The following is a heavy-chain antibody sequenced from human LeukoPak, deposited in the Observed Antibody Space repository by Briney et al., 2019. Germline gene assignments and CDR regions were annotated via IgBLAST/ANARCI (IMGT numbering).Heavy chain of an antibody. CDR3: ARAPGGFHGDYSPIAY. Sequence: GGSLRLSCTASGFTFSSYAMHWVRQAPGKGLQWSALTSDDGSTKYYADSVKGRFTISRDNSQNTLFLQMNSLRAEETAMYYCARAPGGFHGDYSPIAYWGQGTLVTVSS. D-gene: IGHD4-17*01. CDR1: GFTFSSYA. J-gene: IGHJ4*02. V-gene: IGHV3-30-3*01. CDR2: TSDDGSTK.